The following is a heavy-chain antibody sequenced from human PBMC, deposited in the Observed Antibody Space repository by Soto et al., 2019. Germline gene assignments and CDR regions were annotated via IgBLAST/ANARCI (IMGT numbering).Heavy chain of an antibody. CDR1: GYTFIGFS. CDR2: INPKNGDT. CDR3: SKGRWTVGHCSGGSCYDGMDV. Sequence: ASEKVSWKSSGYTFIGFSLHWVRQAPGQGLEWMGWINPKNGDTYYAQKFQGRVTMTRDTSINTVYMELNSLKSDDTAVYYCSKGRWTVGHCSGGSCYDGMDVWGQGTTVTVSS. V-gene: IGHV1-2*02. J-gene: IGHJ6*02. D-gene: IGHD2-15*01.